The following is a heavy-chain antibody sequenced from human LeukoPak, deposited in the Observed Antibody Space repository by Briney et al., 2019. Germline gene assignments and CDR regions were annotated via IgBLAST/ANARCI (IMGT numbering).Heavy chain of an antibody. V-gene: IGHV3-23*01. D-gene: IGHD2-15*01. CDR1: GFTFSSYG. Sequence: GRSLRLSCAASGFTFSSYGMHWVRQAPGKGLEWVSTISGGGGYTYFADSVKGRFTVSRDDSKSMHFLQMNSLRPEDTALYFCAKRITMSAGYYLDSWGRGTLVTVSS. CDR2: ISGGGGYT. J-gene: IGHJ4*02. CDR3: AKRITMSAGYYLDS.